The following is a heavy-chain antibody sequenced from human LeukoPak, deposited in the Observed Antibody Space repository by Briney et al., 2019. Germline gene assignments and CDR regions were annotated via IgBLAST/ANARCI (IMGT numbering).Heavy chain of an antibody. J-gene: IGHJ4*02. CDR2: IYHSGST. V-gene: IGHV4-38-2*01. D-gene: IGHD2-21*01. CDR1: GYSSSRGYF. CDR3: ASEGPCGGDCYHDY. Sequence: PSENLSLNCAVSGYSSSRGYFWGWIPQPPGKGLECIGSIYHSGSTYYNPSLKSRVTISVDTSKNQFSLKLSSVTAADTAVYYCASEGPCGGDCYHDYWGQGTLVTVSS.